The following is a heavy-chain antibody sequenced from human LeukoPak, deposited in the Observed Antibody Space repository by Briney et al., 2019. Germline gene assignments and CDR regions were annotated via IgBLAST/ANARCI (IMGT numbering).Heavy chain of an antibody. J-gene: IGHJ4*02. Sequence: SETLSLTCTVSGGSINGYYWSWIRQPPGKELEWIGYISYSGGTNYNPSPKRRVTMSLHASTNPFSLKLISVIAADTAVYYCATSTGMSSYYYARFDYWGQGTLVTVSS. CDR3: ATSTGMSSYYYARFDY. CDR1: GGSINGYY. CDR2: ISYSGGT. V-gene: IGHV4-59*12. D-gene: IGHD3-22*01.